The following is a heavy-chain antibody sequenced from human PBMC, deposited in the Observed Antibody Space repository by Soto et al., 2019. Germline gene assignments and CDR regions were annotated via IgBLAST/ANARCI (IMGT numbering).Heavy chain of an antibody. J-gene: IGHJ4*02. V-gene: IGHV3-21*05. D-gene: IGHD5-12*01. CDR2: ISSSSSYT. CDR1: GFTFSSYA. CDR3: ARDHHRYSGYDYVDY. Sequence: GGSLRLSCAASGFTFSSYAMHWVRQAPGKGLEWVSYISSSSSYTNYADSVKGRFTISRDNAKNSLYLQMNSLRAEGTAVYYCARDHHRYSGYDYVDYWGQGTLVTVSS.